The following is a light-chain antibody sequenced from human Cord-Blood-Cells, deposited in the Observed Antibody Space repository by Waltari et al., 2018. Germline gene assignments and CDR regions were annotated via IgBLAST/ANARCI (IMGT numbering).Light chain of an antibody. V-gene: IGKV3-11*01. CDR1: QSVSSY. CDR3: QQRSNWPLT. Sequence: EIVLTQSPATLSLSPGERATLSCRASQSVSSYLAWYQQKPGQAPRLLIYGASNRATGIPAKVSGSGSGTDFTLTISSLEPEDFAVYYCQQRSNWPLTFGGGTKVEIK. CDR2: GAS. J-gene: IGKJ4*01.